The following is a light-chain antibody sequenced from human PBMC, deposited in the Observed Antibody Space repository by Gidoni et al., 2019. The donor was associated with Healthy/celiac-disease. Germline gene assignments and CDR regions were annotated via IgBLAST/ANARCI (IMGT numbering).Light chain of an antibody. Sequence: QLVLPQSPSASASLGASVKLTCTLSSGHSSYAIAWHQQQPEKGPRYLMKLNSDGSHSKGDGIPDRFSGSSSGAERYLTISSLQSEDEADYYCQTWGTGPRVVFGGGTKLTVL. V-gene: IGLV4-69*01. CDR1: SGHSSYA. J-gene: IGLJ2*01. CDR2: LNSDGSH. CDR3: QTWGTGPRVV.